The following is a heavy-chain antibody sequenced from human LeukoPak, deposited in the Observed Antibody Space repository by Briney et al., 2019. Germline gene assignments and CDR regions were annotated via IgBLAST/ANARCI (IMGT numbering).Heavy chain of an antibody. V-gene: IGHV3-33*08. CDR2: IWYDGSNK. D-gene: IGHD6-19*01. CDR3: ARDRSTGSYFYFDY. J-gene: IGHJ4*02. CDR1: GFTFSNYA. Sequence: GGSLRLSCAASGFTFSNYAMTWVRQAPGKGLEWVAVIWYDGSNKYYADSVKGRFTISRDNSKNTLYLQMNSLRAEDTAVYYCARDRSTGSYFYFDYWGQGTLVTVSS.